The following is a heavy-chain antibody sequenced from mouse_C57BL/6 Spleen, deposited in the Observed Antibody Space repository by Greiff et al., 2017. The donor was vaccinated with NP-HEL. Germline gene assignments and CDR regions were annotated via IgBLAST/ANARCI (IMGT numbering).Heavy chain of an antibody. CDR3: ARDKDYDGGYFDV. CDR2: ISDGGSYT. D-gene: IGHD2-3*01. Sequence: EVKLMESGGGLVKPGGSLKLSCAASGFTFSSYAMSWVRQTPEKRLEWVATISDGGSYTYSPDNVKGRFTISRDNAKNNLYLQMSHLKSEDTAMYYCARDKDYDGGYFDVWGTGTTVTVSS. J-gene: IGHJ1*03. CDR1: GFTFSSYA. V-gene: IGHV5-4*01.